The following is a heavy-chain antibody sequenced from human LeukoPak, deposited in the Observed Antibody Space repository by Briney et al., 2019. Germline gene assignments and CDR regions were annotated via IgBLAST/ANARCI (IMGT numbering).Heavy chain of an antibody. CDR2: INPNSGGT. V-gene: IGHV1-2*02. CDR3: AREPEDYVWGSYRYRVYYFDY. J-gene: IGHJ4*02. D-gene: IGHD3-16*02. CDR1: GDTFTGYY. Sequence: ASVKVSCKASGDTFTGYYMHWVRQAPGQGLEWMGWINPNSGGTNYAQKFQGRVTMTRDTSISTAYMELSRLRSDDTAVYYCAREPEDYVWGSYRYRVYYFDYWGQGTLVTVSS.